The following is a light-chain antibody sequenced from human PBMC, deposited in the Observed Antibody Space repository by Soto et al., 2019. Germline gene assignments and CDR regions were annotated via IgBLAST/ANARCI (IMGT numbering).Light chain of an antibody. CDR3: QQSNNWPYS. J-gene: IGKJ2*01. Sequence: EIVMTQSPATLSVSPEERATLSCRASQSVSSNLAWYQQKPGQAPRLLFYGASTRATGVPARFTGSGSGTDFTLTISSLQSEDFAVYYCQQSNNWPYSFGQGTKLEIK. CDR1: QSVSSN. V-gene: IGKV3-15*01. CDR2: GAS.